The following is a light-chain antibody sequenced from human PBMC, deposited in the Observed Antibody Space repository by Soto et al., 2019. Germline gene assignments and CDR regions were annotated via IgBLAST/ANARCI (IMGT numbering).Light chain of an antibody. CDR3: QQYGRSGT. J-gene: IGKJ1*01. CDR1: QSVSNNY. V-gene: IGKV3-20*01. Sequence: VLPKSPVTLSLSLGDRSTLSCRASQSVSNNYLAWYQQKPGQAPRLLIYGASNRATGIPDRFSGSGSGTDFTLTISRLEPEDFAVYYCQQYGRSGTFGQGPKVDIK. CDR2: GAS.